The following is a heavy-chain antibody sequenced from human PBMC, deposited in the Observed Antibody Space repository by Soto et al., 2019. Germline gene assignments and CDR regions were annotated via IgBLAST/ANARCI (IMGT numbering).Heavy chain of an antibody. CDR3: ARGIATGQLDP. J-gene: IGHJ5*02. CDR1: GYTFTRYT. D-gene: IGHD2-15*01. CDR2: INPDNGNT. Sequence: XSVKVSCKASGYTFTRYTRNWVRQAPGQRLEWMGWINPDNGNTKSSQKFQDRVIITRDTSASTAYMDLSSLRSEDTAVYYCARGIATGQLDPWGQGTLVTVSS. V-gene: IGHV1-3*01.